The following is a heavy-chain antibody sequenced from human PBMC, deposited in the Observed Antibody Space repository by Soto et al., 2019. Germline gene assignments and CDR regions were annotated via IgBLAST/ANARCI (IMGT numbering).Heavy chain of an antibody. J-gene: IGHJ6*02. Sequence: ASVKVSCKASGYTFTSYDINWVRQATGQGLEWMGWMNPNSGNTGYAQKFQGRVTMTRNTSISTAYMELSSLRSEDTAVYYCAGVGVTYYYYGMDVWGQGTTVTVSS. CDR1: GYTFTSYD. D-gene: IGHD1-26*01. CDR3: AGVGVTYYYYGMDV. CDR2: MNPNSGNT. V-gene: IGHV1-8*01.